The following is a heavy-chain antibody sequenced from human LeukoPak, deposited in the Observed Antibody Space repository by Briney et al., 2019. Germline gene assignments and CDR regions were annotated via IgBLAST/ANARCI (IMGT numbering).Heavy chain of an antibody. CDR1: GGSNSRYY. CDR3: ATGKNVLRYPYYYYYMDV. V-gene: IGHV4-4*08. CDR2: IYTSGST. J-gene: IGHJ6*03. D-gene: IGHD3-9*01. Sequence: SETLSLTRAVSGGSNSRYYSRWIRQPPGKGLEWVRRIYTSGSTNYNPYLKSRFTRSVDTSKDQFSLKLSSVTATDTAVYYCATGKNVLRYPYYYYYMDVWGKGTTVTVSS.